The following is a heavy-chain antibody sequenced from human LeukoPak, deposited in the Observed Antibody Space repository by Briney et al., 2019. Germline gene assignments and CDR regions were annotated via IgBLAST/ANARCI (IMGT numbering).Heavy chain of an antibody. CDR1: GGTFSSYA. Sequence: SVKVSCKASGGTFSSYAISWVRQAPGQGLEWMGGIIPIFGTANYAQKFQGRVTITADESTSTAYMELSRLTSDDTAVYYCARANALYCSSTTCLLDYWGQGTLVTVSS. CDR2: IIPIFGTA. J-gene: IGHJ4*02. D-gene: IGHD2-2*01. CDR3: ARANALYCSSTTCLLDY. V-gene: IGHV1-69*13.